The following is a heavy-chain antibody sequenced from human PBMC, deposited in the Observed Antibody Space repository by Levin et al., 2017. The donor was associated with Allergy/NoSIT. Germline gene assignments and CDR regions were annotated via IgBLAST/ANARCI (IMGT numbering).Heavy chain of an antibody. CDR2: ISGSGGST. J-gene: IGHJ4*02. D-gene: IGHD1-26*01. Sequence: LSLTCAASGFTFSSYAMSWVRQAPGKGLEWVSAISGSGGSTYYADSVKGRFTISRDDSKNTLYLQMNSLRAEDTAVYYCAKAGATTWAFDYWGQGTLVTVSS. CDR1: GFTFSSYA. V-gene: IGHV3-23*01. CDR3: AKAGATTWAFDY.